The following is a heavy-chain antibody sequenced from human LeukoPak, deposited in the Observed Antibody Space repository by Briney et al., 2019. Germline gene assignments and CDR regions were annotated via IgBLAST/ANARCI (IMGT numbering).Heavy chain of an antibody. J-gene: IGHJ3*02. D-gene: IGHD4-23*01. CDR2: IDPSGGST. CDR3: ARDLYGGNSGAFDI. Sequence: ASVKVSCKASGYTFTGYYMHWVRQAPGQGLEWMGMIDPSGGSTSYAQNFQGRVTMTRDMSTSTVYMELSSLRSEDTAVYYCARDLYGGNSGAFDIWGQGTMVTVSS. V-gene: IGHV1-46*01. CDR1: GYTFTGYY.